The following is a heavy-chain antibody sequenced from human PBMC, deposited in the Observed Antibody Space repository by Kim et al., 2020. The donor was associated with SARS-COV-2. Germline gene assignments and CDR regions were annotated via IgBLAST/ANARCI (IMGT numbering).Heavy chain of an antibody. J-gene: IGHJ6*03. V-gene: IGHV1-69*01. Sequence: AQKFQGGVTITADESTSTAYMELSSLRSEDTAVYYCARESYGYYYYYMDVWGKGTTVTVSS. D-gene: IGHD3-10*01. CDR3: ARESYGYYYYYMDV.